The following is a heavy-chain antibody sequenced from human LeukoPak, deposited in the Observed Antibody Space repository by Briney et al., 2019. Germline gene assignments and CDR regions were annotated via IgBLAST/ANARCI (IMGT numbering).Heavy chain of an antibody. V-gene: IGHV3-11*04. CDR2: ISSSGSTI. CDR1: GGSISSSSYY. D-gene: IGHD2-2*01. Sequence: LSLTCTVSGGSISSSSYYWGWIRQAPGKGLEWVSYISSSGSTIYYADSVKGRFTISRDNAKNSLYLQMNSLRAEDTAVYYCARGYCSSTSCYLFDYWGQGTLVTVSS. J-gene: IGHJ4*02. CDR3: ARGYCSSTSCYLFDY.